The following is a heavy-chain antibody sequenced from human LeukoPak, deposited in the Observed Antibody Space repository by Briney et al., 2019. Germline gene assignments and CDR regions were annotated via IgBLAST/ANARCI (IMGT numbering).Heavy chain of an antibody. D-gene: IGHD2-15*01. CDR2: IYYSGST. J-gene: IGHJ5*02. V-gene: IGHV4-59*01. Sequence: SETLSLTCTVSGGSISSYYWSWIRQPPGKGLEWIGYIYYSGSTNYNPSLKSRVTISIDTSKNQFSLKLSSVTAADTAVYYCASGGYCSSGSCYPNWFDPWGQGTLVTVSS. CDR1: GGSISSYY. CDR3: ASGGYCSSGSCYPNWFDP.